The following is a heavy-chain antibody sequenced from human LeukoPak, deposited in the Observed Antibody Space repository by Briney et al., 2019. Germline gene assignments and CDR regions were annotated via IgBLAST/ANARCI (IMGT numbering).Heavy chain of an antibody. CDR3: AREGGSYPFDY. CDR2: ISSSGSTI. Sequence: GGSLRLSCAASGFTFSSYEMNWVRQAPGKGLEWASYISSSGSTIYYADSVKGRFTISRDNAKNSLYLQMNSLRAEDTAVYYCAREGGSYPFDYWGQGTLVTVSS. D-gene: IGHD1-26*01. CDR1: GFTFSSYE. J-gene: IGHJ4*02. V-gene: IGHV3-48*03.